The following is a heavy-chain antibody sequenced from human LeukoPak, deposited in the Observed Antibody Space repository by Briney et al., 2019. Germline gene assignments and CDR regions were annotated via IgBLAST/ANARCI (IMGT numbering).Heavy chain of an antibody. CDR1: GFTFSSYA. Sequence: PGGPLRLSRAASGFTFSSYAMSWVRQAPGKGLEWVSAIRSDGSITNYADSVKGRFTISRDNSKNTLDLQMNSLRADDTAVYHCAKRSCSGGSCNFDYWGQGTLVTVSS. CDR2: IRSDGSIT. D-gene: IGHD2-15*01. CDR3: AKRSCSGGSCNFDY. V-gene: IGHV3-23*01. J-gene: IGHJ4*02.